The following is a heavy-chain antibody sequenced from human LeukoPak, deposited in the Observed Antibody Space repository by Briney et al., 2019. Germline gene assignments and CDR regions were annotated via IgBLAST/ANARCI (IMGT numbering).Heavy chain of an antibody. CDR2: INTDGSST. CDR1: GFTFSSFW. J-gene: IGHJ4*02. CDR3: AREWKKTGAFDY. V-gene: IGHV3-74*01. Sequence: GGSLRLSCAASGFTFSSFWMHSVRQAPGKGLVWVSFINTDGSSTTYADSVKGRFTVSRDNAKNTLYLQMSGLRAEDTAVYYCAREWKKTGAFDYWGQGTLVTVSS. D-gene: IGHD1-1*01.